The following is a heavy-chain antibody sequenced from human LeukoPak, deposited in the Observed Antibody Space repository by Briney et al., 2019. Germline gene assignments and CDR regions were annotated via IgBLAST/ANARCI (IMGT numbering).Heavy chain of an antibody. V-gene: IGHV5-51*01. CDR1: GYSFTSYW. J-gene: IGHJ4*02. CDR2: IYPGDSDT. D-gene: IGHD2-15*01. CDR3: ARHRPDCSGGSYYSGPFDY. Sequence: GESLKISCKGSGYSFTSYWIGWVRQMPGKGLEWMGIIYPGDSDTRYSPSFQGQVTISADKSISTAYLQWSSLKASDTAMYYCARHRPDCSGGSYYSGPFDYWGQGTLVTVSS.